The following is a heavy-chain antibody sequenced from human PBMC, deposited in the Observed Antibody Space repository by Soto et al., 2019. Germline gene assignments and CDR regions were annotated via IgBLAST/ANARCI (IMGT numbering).Heavy chain of an antibody. V-gene: IGHV4-39*01. CDR1: GGSISSYY. Sequence: PSETLSLTCTVSGGSISSYYWSWIRQPPGKGLEWIGSIGNIYYSGSTYYNPSLKSRVTISVDTSKNQFSLKLSSVTAADTAVYYCASFGYYCTSGYHYYF. CDR3: ASFGYYCTSGYHYYF. CDR2: IGNIYYSGST. J-gene: IGHJ2*01. D-gene: IGHD3-22*01.